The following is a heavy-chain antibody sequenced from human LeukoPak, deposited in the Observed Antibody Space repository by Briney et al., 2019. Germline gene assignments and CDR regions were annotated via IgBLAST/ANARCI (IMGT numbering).Heavy chain of an antibody. Sequence: ASVKVSCKASGYTFTSYAMNWVRQAPGRGLEWMGWNSAYSDNTNYAQKFQGRVTMTTDTSTNTAYMELRSLTSDDTAVYYCARTFYDFWSGFSNYDSFHIWGQGTLVTVSS. D-gene: IGHD3-3*01. CDR3: ARTFYDFWSGFSNYDSFHI. CDR2: NSAYSDNT. J-gene: IGHJ3*02. CDR1: GYTFTSYA. V-gene: IGHV1-18*01.